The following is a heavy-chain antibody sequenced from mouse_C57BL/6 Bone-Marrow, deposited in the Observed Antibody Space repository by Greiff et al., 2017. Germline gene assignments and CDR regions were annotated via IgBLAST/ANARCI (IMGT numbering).Heavy chain of an antibody. Sequence: QVQLQQPGAELVKPGASVKLSCKASGYTFTSYWMQWVKQRPGQGLEWIGEIDPSDSYTNYNQKFKGKATLTVDPSSSTAYLQLSSLTSADTAVYYCARRGYDSYWGQGTLVTVSA. D-gene: IGHD2-4*01. CDR1: GYTFTSYW. CDR3: ARRGYDSY. V-gene: IGHV1-50*01. J-gene: IGHJ3*01. CDR2: IDPSDSYT.